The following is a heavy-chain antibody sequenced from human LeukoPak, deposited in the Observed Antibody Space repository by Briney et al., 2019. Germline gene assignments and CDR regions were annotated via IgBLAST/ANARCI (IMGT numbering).Heavy chain of an antibody. Sequence: PSETLSLTCTVSGGSISSGSYYWSWIRPPAGKGLEWIGRIYTSGSTNYNPSLKSRVTISVDTSKNQFSLKLSSVTAADTAGYYCARTSPAATTPRYYYYYYMDVWGKGTTVTISS. CDR3: ARTSPAATTPRYYYYYYMDV. J-gene: IGHJ6*03. D-gene: IGHD2-2*01. V-gene: IGHV4-61*02. CDR1: GGSISSGSYY. CDR2: IYTSGST.